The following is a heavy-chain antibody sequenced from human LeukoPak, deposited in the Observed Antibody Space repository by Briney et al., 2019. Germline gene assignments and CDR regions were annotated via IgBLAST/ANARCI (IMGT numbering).Heavy chain of an antibody. Sequence: SQTLSLTCAISGDSVSINSAAWNWIRQSPSRGLEWLGRTYQRSKWYNDYAVSVKSRITINPDISKNLFSLQLNSVTPEDTAVYYCARSPSPYSSGWYFDYWGQGTLVTASS. CDR2: TYQRSKWYN. D-gene: IGHD6-19*01. CDR1: GDSVSINSAA. J-gene: IGHJ4*02. CDR3: ARSPSPYSSGWYFDY. V-gene: IGHV6-1*01.